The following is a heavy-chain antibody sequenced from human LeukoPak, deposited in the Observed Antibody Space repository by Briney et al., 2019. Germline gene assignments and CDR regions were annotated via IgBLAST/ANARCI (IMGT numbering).Heavy chain of an antibody. CDR3: ARGRRGYSSSWFDY. D-gene: IGHD6-13*01. J-gene: IGHJ4*02. V-gene: IGHV4-34*01. CDR1: GGSFSGESFSTYY. Sequence: SETLSLTCAVYGGSFSGESFSTYYWSWIRQPPAKGLEWFGEINHRGSTNYNPSLKSRVTISGDTSKNQFSLKLSSVTAADTAFYYCARGRRGYSSSWFDYWGQGTLVTVSS. CDR2: INHRGST.